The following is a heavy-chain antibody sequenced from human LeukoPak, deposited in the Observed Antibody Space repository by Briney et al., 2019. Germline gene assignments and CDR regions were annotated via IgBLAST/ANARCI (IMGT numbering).Heavy chain of an antibody. CDR1: GYPFTTYE. J-gene: IGHJ5*02. CDR2: VHPDTGYA. D-gene: IGHD1-14*01. V-gene: IGHV1-8*01. CDR3: ARGPRNDP. Sequence: GASVKLSCKSSGYPFTTYEINGELQAAGQGLEWMGWVHPDTGYADYAQKFQGRVTMTSDTSISTAYMELSSLRSDDTAVYFCARGPRNDPWGQGTLVTVSS.